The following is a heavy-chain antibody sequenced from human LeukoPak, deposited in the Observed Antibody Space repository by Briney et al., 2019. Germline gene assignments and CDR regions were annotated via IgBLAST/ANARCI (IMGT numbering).Heavy chain of an antibody. J-gene: IGHJ4*02. D-gene: IGHD6-19*01. V-gene: IGHV4-59*08. CDR2: IYDSGST. CDR1: GGSISGYF. CDR3: ARQYSSGWYPFDS. Sequence: PAETLSLTCTASGGSISGYFWSWIRQPPGKGLEWIWYIYDSGSTKYRLSLTSRVTMSVDTSRNQFSLKFSSVTAADTAVYYCARQYSSGWYPFDSWGQGTLVTVSS.